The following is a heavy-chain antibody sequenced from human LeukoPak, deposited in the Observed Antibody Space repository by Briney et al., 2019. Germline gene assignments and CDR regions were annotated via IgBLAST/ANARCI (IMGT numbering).Heavy chain of an antibody. V-gene: IGHV1-18*01. J-gene: IGHJ4*02. CDR3: ARDRRRRYSYGTFDY. Sequence: ASVKVSCKASGYTFTSYGISWVRQAPGQGLERMGWISAYNGNTNYAQKLQGRVTMTTDTSTSTAYMELRSLRPDDTAVYYCARDRRRRYSYGTFDYWGQGALVTVSS. D-gene: IGHD5-18*01. CDR2: ISAYNGNT. CDR1: GYTFTSYG.